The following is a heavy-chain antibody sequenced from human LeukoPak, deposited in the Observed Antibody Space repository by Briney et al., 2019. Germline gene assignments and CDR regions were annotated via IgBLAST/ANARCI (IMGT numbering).Heavy chain of an antibody. D-gene: IGHD6-13*01. J-gene: IGHJ5*02. CDR2: INPNSGGT. CDR3: ASPEAEAGSENWFEL. V-gene: IGHV1-2*02. CDR1: GYTFTGYY. Sequence: ASVKVSCKASGYTFTGYYMHWVRQAPGQGLGWMGWINPNSGGTNYAQKFQGRVTMTRDTSISTAYMELSRLRSDDTAVYCCASPEAEAGSENWFELWGQGTRVSVFS.